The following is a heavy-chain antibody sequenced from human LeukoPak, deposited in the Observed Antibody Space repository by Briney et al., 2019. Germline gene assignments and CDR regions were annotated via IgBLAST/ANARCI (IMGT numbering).Heavy chain of an antibody. CDR2: ISAYNGNT. CDR1: GYTFTSYG. J-gene: IGHJ4*02. Sequence: ASVKVSCKALGYTFTSYGISWVRQAPGQGLEWMGWISAYNGNTNYAQKLQGRVTMTTDTSTSTAYMELRSLRSDDTAVYYCARDFGYCSGGSCYDEIRDYWGQGTLVTVSS. V-gene: IGHV1-18*01. D-gene: IGHD2-15*01. CDR3: ARDFGYCSGGSCYDEIRDY.